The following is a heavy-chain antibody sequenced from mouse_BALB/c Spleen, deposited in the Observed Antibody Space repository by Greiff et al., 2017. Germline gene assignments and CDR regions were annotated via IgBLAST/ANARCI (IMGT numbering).Heavy chain of an antibody. V-gene: IGHV1S135*01. J-gene: IGHJ2*01. CDR1: GYSFTDYN. CDR3: ARMIYYGSSSCYFDY. Sequence: EVKLVESGPDLVKPGASVSVSCKVSGYSFTDYNMYWVKQSHGKSLEWIGYIDPYNGGTSYNHQFKGKATLTVDKTSSTAFMHLNSLTSEDSAVYYCARMIYYGSSSCYFDYWGQGTTLTVSS. D-gene: IGHD1-1*01. CDR2: IDPYNGGT.